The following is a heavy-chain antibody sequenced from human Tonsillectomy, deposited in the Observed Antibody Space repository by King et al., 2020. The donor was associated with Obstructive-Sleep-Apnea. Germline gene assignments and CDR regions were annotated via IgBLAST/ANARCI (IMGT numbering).Heavy chain of an antibody. CDR2: IRSKANSSAT. D-gene: IGHD3-22*01. V-gene: IGHV3-73*01. CDR1: GFTFSGAA. Sequence: VQLVQSGGGLVQPGGSLKLSCAASGFTFSGAAMHWVRQASGKGLDWVGRIRSKANSSATAYAASVEGRFTISRDDPKNTAYLQMNSLKTEDTAVYFCTSSDTYYYDSGGYYLNYWGQGTLVTVSS. CDR3: TSSDTYYYDSGGYYLNY. J-gene: IGHJ4*02.